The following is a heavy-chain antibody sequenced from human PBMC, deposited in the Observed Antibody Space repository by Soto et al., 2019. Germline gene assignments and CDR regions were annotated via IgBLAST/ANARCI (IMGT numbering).Heavy chain of an antibody. CDR2: ISSNGGST. D-gene: IGHD3-3*01. Sequence: GGSLRLSCSASGFTFSSYAMHWVRQAPGKGLEYVSAISSNGGSTYYADSVKGRCTISRDKSKNTPYLQMSSLRAEDAAVYYCVKGQGGDFWGGYYVDYWGQGTLVTVSS. J-gene: IGHJ4*02. CDR3: VKGQGGDFWGGYYVDY. CDR1: GFTFSSYA. V-gene: IGHV3-64D*06.